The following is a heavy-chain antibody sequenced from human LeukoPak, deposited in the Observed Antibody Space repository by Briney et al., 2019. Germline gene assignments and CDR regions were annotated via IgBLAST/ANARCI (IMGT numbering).Heavy chain of an antibody. D-gene: IGHD2-2*01. CDR2: IYYSGST. Sequence: SETLSLTCTVSGGSISSYHWSWIRQPPGKGLEWIGYIYYSGSTNYNPSLKSRVTISVDTSKNQFSLKLSSVTAADTAVYYCARATGGCSSTSCYFAVYYYMDVWGKGTTVTVSS. J-gene: IGHJ6*03. CDR3: ARATGGCSSTSCYFAVYYYMDV. V-gene: IGHV4-59*01. CDR1: GGSISSYH.